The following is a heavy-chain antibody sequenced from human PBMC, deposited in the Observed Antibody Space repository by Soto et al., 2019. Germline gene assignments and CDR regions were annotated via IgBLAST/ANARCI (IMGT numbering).Heavy chain of an antibody. J-gene: IGHJ4*02. CDR2: INPFDGRT. D-gene: IGHD1-1*01. CDR1: GYTFTNYY. CDR3: ARSVQPKSQFDD. Sequence: GSVKVSCKASGYTFTNYYMHWVRQAPGQGLEWMALINPFDGRTNYAQEFQGRVSMTRDTSTSTVYMELSSLRSEDTAVYYCARSVQPKSQFDDWGQGTLVTVSS. V-gene: IGHV1-46*01.